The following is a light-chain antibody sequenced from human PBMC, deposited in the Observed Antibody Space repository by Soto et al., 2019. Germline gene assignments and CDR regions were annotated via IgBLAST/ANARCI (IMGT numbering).Light chain of an antibody. V-gene: IGLV2-14*03. J-gene: IGLJ2*01. CDR1: SSDVGGYNY. CDR2: DVS. CDR3: SSYTSGSTPVV. Sequence: QSVLTQPASVSGSPGQSITISCTGTSSDVGGYNYVSWYQQHPGKAPKVMIYDVSKRPSGISNRFSGSKSGNTASLTISGLHVEDDADSYCSSYTSGSTPVVFGVGTKLTVL.